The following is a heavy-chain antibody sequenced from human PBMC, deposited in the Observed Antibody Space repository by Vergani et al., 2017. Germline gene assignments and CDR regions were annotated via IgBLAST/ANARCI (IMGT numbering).Heavy chain of an antibody. D-gene: IGHD1-14*01. J-gene: IGHJ4*02. CDR3: TLGPGNRGFDY. V-gene: IGHV3-15*01. CDR1: GFTFSNAW. CDR2: IKSKTDGGTT. Sequence: EVQLVESGGGLVKPGGSLRLSCAASGFTFSNAWMSWVRQAPGKGLEWVGRIKSKTDGGTTDYAAPVKGRFTISRDDSKNKVYLQMNSLKIEDTGVYYCTLGPGNRGFDYGGQGTLFTVSS.